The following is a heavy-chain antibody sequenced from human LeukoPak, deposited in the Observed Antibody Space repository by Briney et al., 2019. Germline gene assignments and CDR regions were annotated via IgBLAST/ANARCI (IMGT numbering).Heavy chain of an antibody. CDR3: VRVLSGSWDWFDP. D-gene: IGHD3-22*01. CDR2: INPDGSTT. V-gene: IGHV3-74*01. CDR1: GFTFSRYW. Sequence: GGSLRLSCAASGFTFSRYWIHWVRQAPGTGLEWASRINPDGSTTTYADSVKGRFTISRDNAKNTVYLQMNSLRAEDTALYHCVRVLSGSWDWFDPWGQGTLVTVSS. J-gene: IGHJ5*02.